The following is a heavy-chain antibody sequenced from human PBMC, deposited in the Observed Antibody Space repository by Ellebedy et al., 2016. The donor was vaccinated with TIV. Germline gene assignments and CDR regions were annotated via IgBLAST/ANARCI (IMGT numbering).Heavy chain of an antibody. V-gene: IGHV1-2*02. CDR2: IIPNSGGK. J-gene: IGHJ6*02. CDR1: GYIFTAYY. Sequence: AASVKVSCKTSGYIFTAYYMHWVRQAPGQGLEWMGWIIPNSGGKNYTQKFQGRVTMTEDTSTDTAYMYLSSLRSEETAVYYCATGTDIVVVPAAMRRAGYYYYGMDVWGQGTTVTVSS. CDR3: ATGTDIVVVPAAMRRAGYYYYGMDV. D-gene: IGHD2-2*01.